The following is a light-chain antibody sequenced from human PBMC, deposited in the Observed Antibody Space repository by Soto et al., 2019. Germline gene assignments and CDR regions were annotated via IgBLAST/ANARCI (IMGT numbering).Light chain of an antibody. CDR1: GSNIGFNS. CDR3: GAWDDNLSGPV. V-gene: IGLV1-47*02. J-gene: IGLJ1*01. Sequence: QSVLTQPPSASGTPGQRVTISCSGSGSNIGFNSIFWYQQLPGAAPKLLIHSTDQRPSGVPDRFSGSKSGTSGSLAISGLSSEDEAYYYCGAWDDNLSGPVFGSGTKV. CDR2: STD.